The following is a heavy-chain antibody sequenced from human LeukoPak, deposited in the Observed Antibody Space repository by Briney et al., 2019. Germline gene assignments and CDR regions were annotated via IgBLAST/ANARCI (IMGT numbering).Heavy chain of an antibody. D-gene: IGHD2-15*01. CDR3: AKDDPRRYCSGGSCYPRWYFDL. V-gene: IGHV3-23*01. CDR2: ISGSGGST. Sequence: GGSLRLSCAASGFTFSSYGMSWVRQAPGKGLEWASAISGSGGSTYYADSVKGRFTISRDNSKNTLYLQMNSLRAEDTAVYYCAKDDPRRYCSGGSCYPRWYFDLWGRGTLVTVSS. CDR1: GFTFSSYG. J-gene: IGHJ2*01.